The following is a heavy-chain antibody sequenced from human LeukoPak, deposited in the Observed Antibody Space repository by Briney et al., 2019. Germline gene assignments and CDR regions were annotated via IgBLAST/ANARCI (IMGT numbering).Heavy chain of an antibody. CDR3: AREGSYSLLDY. J-gene: IGHJ4*02. Sequence: PSQTLSLTCTVSGGSISSGGYYWSWIRQPPGKGLECIGYIYHSGSTYYNPSLKSRVTISVDRSKNQFSLKLSSVTAADTAVYYCAREGSYSLLDYWGQGTLVTVSS. V-gene: IGHV4-30-2*01. D-gene: IGHD5-18*01. CDR1: GGSISSGGYY. CDR2: IYHSGST.